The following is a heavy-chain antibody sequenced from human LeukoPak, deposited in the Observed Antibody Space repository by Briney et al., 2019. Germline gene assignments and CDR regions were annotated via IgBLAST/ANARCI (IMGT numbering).Heavy chain of an antibody. J-gene: IGHJ5*02. D-gene: IGHD6-13*01. CDR1: GFTFSSYS. CDR2: ISSSSSTI. Sequence: PGGSLRLSCAASGFTFSSYSMNWVRQAPGKGLEWVSYISSSSSTIYYAASVKGRFTISRDNAKNSLYLQMNSLRAEDTAVYYCARDFTPRAAALNWFDPWGQGTLVTVSS. CDR3: ARDFTPRAAALNWFDP. V-gene: IGHV3-48*01.